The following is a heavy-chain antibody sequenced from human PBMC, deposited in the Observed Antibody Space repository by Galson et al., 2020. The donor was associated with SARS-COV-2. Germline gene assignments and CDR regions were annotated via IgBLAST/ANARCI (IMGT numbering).Heavy chain of an antibody. CDR3: ARVDYYDSSGSILNPRMDY. Sequence: SQSSETLSLTCAVYGGSFSGYYWSWIRQPPGKGLEWIGEINHSGSTNYNPSLKSRVTISVDTSKNQFSLKLSSVTAADTAVYYCARVDYYDSSGSILNPRMDYWGQGTLVTVSS. D-gene: IGHD3-22*01. CDR1: GGSFSGYY. V-gene: IGHV4-34*01. CDR2: INHSGST. J-gene: IGHJ4*02.